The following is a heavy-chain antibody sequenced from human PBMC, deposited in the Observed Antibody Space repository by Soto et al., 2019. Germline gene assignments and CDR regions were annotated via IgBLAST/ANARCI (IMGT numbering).Heavy chain of an antibody. J-gene: IGHJ4*02. CDR2: MNPNSGNT. CDR3: ARAADSSSWYGTGVFDY. D-gene: IGHD6-13*01. CDR1: GYTFTSYG. Sequence: ASVKVSCKASGYTFTSYGISWVRQATGQGLEWMGWMNPNSGNTGYAQKFQGRVTMTRNTSISTAYMELSSLRSEDTAVYYCARAADSSSWYGTGVFDYWGQGTLVTVSS. V-gene: IGHV1-8*02.